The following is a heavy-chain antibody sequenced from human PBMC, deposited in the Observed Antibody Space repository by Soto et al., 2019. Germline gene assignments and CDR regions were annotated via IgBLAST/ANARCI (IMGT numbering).Heavy chain of an antibody. D-gene: IGHD3-10*01. CDR3: ATIDMVEKFDP. CDR1: GFISSDRY. V-gene: IGHV3-72*01. Sequence: GGSLRLSCAASGFISSDRYMDWVRQTPGKGLEWLGRIRNRANSYSTEYAASVRGRFTISRDDSNNLLCLHMSSLKTEDTAVYYCATIDMVEKFDPRGQGILVTVSS. J-gene: IGHJ5*02. CDR2: IRNRANSYST.